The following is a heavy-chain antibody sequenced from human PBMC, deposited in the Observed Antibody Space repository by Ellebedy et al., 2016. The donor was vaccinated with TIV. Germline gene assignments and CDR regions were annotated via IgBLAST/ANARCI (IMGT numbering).Heavy chain of an antibody. J-gene: IGHJ3*01. V-gene: IGHV3-23*01. Sequence: GESLKISCAASGLTFSSHAMSWVRQAPGKGLEWVSSINESGGNTYYADSVKGRFTISRDNSKDTLFLQMNSLRAEDTAIYFRARDPVGVGPAFDVWGQGTMVTVSS. CDR1: GLTFSSHA. CDR3: ARDPVGVGPAFDV. CDR2: INESGGNT. D-gene: IGHD4-23*01.